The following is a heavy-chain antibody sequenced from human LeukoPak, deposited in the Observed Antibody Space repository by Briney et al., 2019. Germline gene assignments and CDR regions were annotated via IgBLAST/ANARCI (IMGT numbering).Heavy chain of an antibody. CDR1: GGSFSGYY. J-gene: IGHJ4*02. CDR3: ARKPGVIIDY. D-gene: IGHD3-10*01. Sequence: SETLSLTCAVYGGSFSGYYWSWIRQPPGKGLEWIGEINHSGSTSYNPSLKSRVTISVDTSKNQFSLKLSSVTAADTAVYYCARKPGVIIDYWGQGTLVTVSS. V-gene: IGHV4-34*01. CDR2: INHSGST.